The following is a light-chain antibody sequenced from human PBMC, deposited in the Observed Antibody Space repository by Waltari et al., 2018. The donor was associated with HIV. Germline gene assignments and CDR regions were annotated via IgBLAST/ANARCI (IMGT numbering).Light chain of an antibody. CDR3: QQTSRAPHT. V-gene: IGKV1-39*01. CDR1: QMIENF. J-gene: IGKJ5*01. Sequence: DIQMTQSPPSLSASVGDRVTITCRACQMIENFLNWYQQTPGKPPKLLIVAASSLQRGIPSRFSGSGSETEFTLTINSLQPEDFSTYYCQQTSRAPHTFGHGTRLE. CDR2: AAS.